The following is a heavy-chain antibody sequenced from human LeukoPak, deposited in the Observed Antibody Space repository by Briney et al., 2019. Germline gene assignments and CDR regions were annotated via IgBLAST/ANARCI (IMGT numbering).Heavy chain of an antibody. CDR3: AHPPSSDAFYFDY. Sequence: GASVKVSCKASGGTFSSYAISWVRQAPGQGLEWMGGIIPIFGTANYAQKFEGRVTITADDSTSTAYMELSSLRSEDTAVYYCAHPPSSDAFYFDYWGQGTLVTVSS. CDR2: IIPIFGTA. J-gene: IGHJ4*02. D-gene: IGHD3-16*01. CDR1: GGTFSSYA. V-gene: IGHV1-69*13.